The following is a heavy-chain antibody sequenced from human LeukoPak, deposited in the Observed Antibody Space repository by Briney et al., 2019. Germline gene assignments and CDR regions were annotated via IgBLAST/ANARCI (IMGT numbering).Heavy chain of an antibody. J-gene: IGHJ6*03. CDR1: GGSFSAYY. CDR3: AGYYYYYMDV. V-gene: IGHV4-34*01. Sequence: SETLSLTCAVYGGSFSAYYWSWIRQPPGKGLEWIGEINHSGGTNYNPPLKSRVSISVNTSKNQFSLKLSSVTAADTAVYYCAGYYYYYMDVWGKGTTVTVSS. CDR2: INHSGGT.